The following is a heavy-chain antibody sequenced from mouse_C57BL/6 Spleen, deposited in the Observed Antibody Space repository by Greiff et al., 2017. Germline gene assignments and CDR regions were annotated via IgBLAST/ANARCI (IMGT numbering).Heavy chain of an antibody. CDR1: GYTFTSYG. J-gene: IGHJ2*01. Sequence: VQLQESGAELARPGASVKLSCKASGYTFTSYGISWVKQRTGQGLEWIGEIYPRSGNTYYNEKFKGKATLTADKSSSTAYMELRSLTSEDSAVYFCATLYYYGSSNYFDYWGQGTTLTVSS. CDR2: IYPRSGNT. D-gene: IGHD1-1*01. V-gene: IGHV1-81*01. CDR3: ATLYYYGSSNYFDY.